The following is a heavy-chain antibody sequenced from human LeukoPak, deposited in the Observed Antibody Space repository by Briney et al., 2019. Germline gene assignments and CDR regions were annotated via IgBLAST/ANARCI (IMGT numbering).Heavy chain of an antibody. D-gene: IGHD6-13*01. CDR3: AKGSETGYSSSWSKKDPLDY. J-gene: IGHJ4*02. V-gene: IGHV3-23*01. Sequence: GGSLRLSCAASGFTFSSYAMSWVRQAPGKGLEWVSAISGSGGSTYYADSVKGRFTISRDNSKNTLYLQMNSLRAEDTAVYYCAKGSETGYSSSWSKKDPLDYRGQGTLVTVSS. CDR1: GFTFSSYA. CDR2: ISGSGGST.